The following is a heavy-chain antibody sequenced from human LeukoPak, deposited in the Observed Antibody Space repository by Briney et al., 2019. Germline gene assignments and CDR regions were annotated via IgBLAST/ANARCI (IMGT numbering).Heavy chain of an antibody. Sequence: GGPLRLSCAPSGFTFSNYAMNWVRQAPGKGLEWVSFISSSSSYIHYADSVKGRFTISRDNAKNSLYLQMNSLRAEDTAVYYCARDFYSDSSGYYKNGYFQHWGQGTLVTVSS. V-gene: IGHV3-21*01. CDR3: ARDFYSDSSGYYKNGYFQH. D-gene: IGHD3-22*01. J-gene: IGHJ1*01. CDR2: ISSSSSYI. CDR1: GFTFSNYA.